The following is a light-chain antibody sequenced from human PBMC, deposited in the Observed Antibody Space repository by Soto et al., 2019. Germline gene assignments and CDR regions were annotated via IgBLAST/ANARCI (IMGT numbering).Light chain of an antibody. J-gene: IGKJ5*01. V-gene: IGKV3-20*01. CDR3: QQYDSSPPVT. Sequence: EIGLTQSPGTLSLSPGERATLACRASQSVSSSYLAWYQQKPGQAPRLLIYGASNRATGIPDRFSGSGSGTDFTLTISRLAPEDFAVYYCQQYDSSPPVTFGQGTRLEIE. CDR2: GAS. CDR1: QSVSSSY.